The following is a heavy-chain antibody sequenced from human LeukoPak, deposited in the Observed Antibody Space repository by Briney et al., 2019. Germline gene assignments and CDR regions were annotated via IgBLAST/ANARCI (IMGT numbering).Heavy chain of an antibody. J-gene: IGHJ3*02. D-gene: IGHD2-2*01. CDR3: AKDRSIVVVPAAPQYDAFDI. V-gene: IGHV3-30*02. Sequence: GGSLRLSCAASGFTFSSYGMHWVRQAPGKGLEWVAFIRYDGSNKYYADSVKGRFTISRDNSKNTLYLQMNSLRAEDTAVYYCAKDRSIVVVPAAPQYDAFDIWGQGTMVTVSS. CDR1: GFTFSSYG. CDR2: IRYDGSNK.